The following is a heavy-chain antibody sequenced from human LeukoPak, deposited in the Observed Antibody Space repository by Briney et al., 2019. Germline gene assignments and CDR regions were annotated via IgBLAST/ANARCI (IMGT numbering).Heavy chain of an antibody. CDR1: GGSISSGDYY. D-gene: IGHD2-15*01. J-gene: IGHJ4*02. CDR2: IYYSGST. Sequence: PSETLSLTCTVSGGSISSGDYYWSWIRQPPGKGLEWIGYIYYSGSTYYNPSLKSRVTTSVDTSKNQFSLKLSSVTAADTAVYYCARVGYCSGGSCYHFDYWGQGTLVTVSS. CDR3: ARVGYCSGGSCYHFDY. V-gene: IGHV4-30-4*01.